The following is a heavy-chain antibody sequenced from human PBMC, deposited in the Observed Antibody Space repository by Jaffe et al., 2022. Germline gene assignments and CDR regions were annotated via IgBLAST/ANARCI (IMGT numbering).Heavy chain of an antibody. D-gene: IGHD3-10*01. J-gene: IGHJ6*03. V-gene: IGHV1-69-2*01. CDR3: ATGRIYGSGARYYYYYMDV. CDR2: VDPEDGET. Sequence: EVQLVQSGAEVKKPGATVKISCKVSGYTFTDYYMHWVQQAPGKGLEWMGLVDPEDGETIYAEKFQGRVTITADTSTDTAYMELSSLRSEDTAVYYCATGRIYGSGARYYYYYMDVWGKGTTVTVSS. CDR1: GYTFTDYY.